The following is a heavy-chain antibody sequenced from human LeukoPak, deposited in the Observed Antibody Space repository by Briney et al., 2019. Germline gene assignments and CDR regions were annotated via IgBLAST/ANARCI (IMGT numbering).Heavy chain of an antibody. Sequence: PGGSLRLSCAASGFTFDDYGMHWVRQAPGKGLEWVSSISSSSSYIYYADSVKGRFTISRDNAKNSLYLQMNSLRAEDTAVYYCARSFGDSYYYYGMDVWGQGTTVTVSS. J-gene: IGHJ6*02. CDR3: ARSFGDSYYYYGMDV. CDR2: ISSSSSYI. V-gene: IGHV3-21*01. D-gene: IGHD4-17*01. CDR1: GFTFDDYG.